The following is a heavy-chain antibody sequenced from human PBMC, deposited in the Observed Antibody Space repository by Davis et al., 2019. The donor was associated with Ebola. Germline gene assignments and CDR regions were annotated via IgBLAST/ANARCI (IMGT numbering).Heavy chain of an antibody. J-gene: IGHJ4*02. V-gene: IGHV4-59*12. CDR1: GGSISSYY. CDR3: ARDPPYDQGYDY. CDR2: IYYSGST. D-gene: IGHD3-22*01. Sequence: MPSETLSLTCTVSGGSISSYYWSWIRQPPGKGLEWIGYIYYSGSTNYNPSLKSRVTISVDTSKNQFSLKLSSVTPEDTAVYYCARDPPYDQGYDYWGQGILVTVSS.